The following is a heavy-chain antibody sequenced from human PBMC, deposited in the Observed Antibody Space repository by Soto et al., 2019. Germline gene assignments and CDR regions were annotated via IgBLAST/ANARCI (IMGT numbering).Heavy chain of an antibody. CDR1: GFTFSNYD. D-gene: IGHD6-19*01. Sequence: PGGSLRLSCAASGFTFSNYDMSWVRQAPGKGLEWVSAISVSGDTTYYADSVKGRFTISRDNSKNTLYPQMNTLRAEDTAVYYCAKNRNTGVAGTSCWFGPWGQGTLVTVSS. J-gene: IGHJ5*02. CDR3: AKNRNTGVAGTSCWFGP. V-gene: IGHV3-23*01. CDR2: ISVSGDTT.